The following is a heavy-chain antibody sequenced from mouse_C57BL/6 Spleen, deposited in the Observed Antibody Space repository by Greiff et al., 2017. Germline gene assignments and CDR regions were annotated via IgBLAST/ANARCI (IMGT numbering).Heavy chain of an antibody. CDR3: ASLSSKWYFDY. Sequence: VQLQQSGPELVKPGASVKISCKASGYTFTDYYMNWVKQSHGKSLEWIGDINPNNGGTSYNQKFKGKATLTVDKSSSTAYMELRSLTSEDSAVYYCASLSSKWYFDYWGQGTTLTVSS. V-gene: IGHV1-26*01. CDR1: GYTFTDYY. J-gene: IGHJ2*01. CDR2: INPNNGGT. D-gene: IGHD1-3*01.